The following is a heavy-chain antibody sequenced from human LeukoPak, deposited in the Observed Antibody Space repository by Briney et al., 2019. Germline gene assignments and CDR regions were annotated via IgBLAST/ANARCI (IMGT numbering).Heavy chain of an antibody. D-gene: IGHD4-17*01. V-gene: IGHV4-39*01. CDR2: WST. CDR1: GGSISRDY. Sequence: PSETLSLTCIVSGGSISRDYWGWVRQPPGKGLEWLGSWSTSYKASLESRVTVSGDASKNQFSLRLSSLTAADTAVYYCGRHVAYAPFDIWGQGTLVTVSS. CDR3: GRHVAYAPFDI. J-gene: IGHJ4*02.